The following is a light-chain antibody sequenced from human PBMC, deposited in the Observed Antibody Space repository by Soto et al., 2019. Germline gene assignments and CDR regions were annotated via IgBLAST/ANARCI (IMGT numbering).Light chain of an antibody. J-gene: IGKJ4*01. CDR3: QQYRSSPLT. V-gene: IGKV3-20*01. CDR2: AAS. CDR1: QSVSSY. Sequence: EIVWTQSPSTLSLSPGERGTLSCRASQSVSSYLAWYQQKPGQAPRLLIYAASNRATGIPARFSGSGSGTDFTLTISRLEPEDFAVYYCQQYRSSPLTFGRGTQVDI.